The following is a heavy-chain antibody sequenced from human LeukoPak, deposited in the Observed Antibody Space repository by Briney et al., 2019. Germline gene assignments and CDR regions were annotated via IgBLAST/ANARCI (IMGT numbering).Heavy chain of an antibody. CDR1: GFTFSSYS. Sequence: GGSLRLSCAASGFTFSSYSMIWVRQAPGKGLEWVSSITSSSSYIYYADSVKGRFTISRDNAKNSLFLQMNSLRAEDTAVYYCARGRPHGWFVVIPAAIGWFDPWGQGTLVAVSS. CDR2: ITSSSSYI. CDR3: ARGRPHGWFVVIPAAIGWFDP. V-gene: IGHV3-21*01. J-gene: IGHJ5*02. D-gene: IGHD2-2*02.